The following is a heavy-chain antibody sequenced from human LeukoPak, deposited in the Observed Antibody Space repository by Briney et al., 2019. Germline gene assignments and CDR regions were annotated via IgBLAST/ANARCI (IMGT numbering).Heavy chain of an antibody. CDR2: IYHSGST. J-gene: IGHJ5*02. D-gene: IGHD3-3*01. CDR3: ARSHSRFLEWFGWFDP. V-gene: IGHV4-38-2*01. CDR1: GYSISSGYY. Sequence: PSETLPLTCAVSGYSISSGYYWGWIRQPPGKGLEGIGSIYHSGSTYYNPSLKSRVTISVDTSKNQFSLKLSSVTAADTAVYYCARSHSRFLEWFGWFDPWGQGTLVTVSS.